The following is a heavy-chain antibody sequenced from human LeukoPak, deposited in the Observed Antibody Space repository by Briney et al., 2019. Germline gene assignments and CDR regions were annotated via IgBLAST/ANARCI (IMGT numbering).Heavy chain of an antibody. V-gene: IGHV3-7*03. Sequence: PGGSLRLSCAASGFTFSSYWMSWVRQAPGKGLEWVANIKQDGSEKYYVDSVKGRFTISRDNAKNSLYLQMNSLRAEDTALYYCAKARGTYSSGWSDYWGQGTLVTVSS. J-gene: IGHJ4*02. D-gene: IGHD6-19*01. CDR3: AKARGTYSSGWSDY. CDR1: GFTFSSYW. CDR2: IKQDGSEK.